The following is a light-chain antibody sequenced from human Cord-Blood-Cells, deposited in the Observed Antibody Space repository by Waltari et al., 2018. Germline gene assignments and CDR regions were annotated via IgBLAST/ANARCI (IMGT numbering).Light chain of an antibody. Sequence: QSVLTQPPSASGPPGQRVTIPCSGRSSHIGRTPVNWYQQLPGTAPKLLIYSNNLRPSGVPDRFSGSKSGTSASLAISGLQSEDEADYYCAAWDDSLNVVFGGGTKLTVL. V-gene: IGLV1-44*01. J-gene: IGLJ2*01. CDR3: AAWDDSLNVV. CDR2: SNN. CDR1: SSHIGRTP.